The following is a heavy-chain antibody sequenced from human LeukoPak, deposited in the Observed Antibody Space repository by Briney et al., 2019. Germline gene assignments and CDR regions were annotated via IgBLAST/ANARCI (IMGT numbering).Heavy chain of an antibody. D-gene: IGHD4-17*01. CDR2: INWNGGST. J-gene: IGHJ4*02. CDR3: AKDFPTVTTDY. CDR1: GFTFDDYG. V-gene: IGHV3-20*04. Sequence: GGSLRLSCAASGFTFDDYGMSWVRQAPGKGLEWVSGINWNGGSTGYADSVKGRFTISRDNSKNPLYLQMNSLRAEDTAVYYCAKDFPTVTTDYWGQGTLVTVSS.